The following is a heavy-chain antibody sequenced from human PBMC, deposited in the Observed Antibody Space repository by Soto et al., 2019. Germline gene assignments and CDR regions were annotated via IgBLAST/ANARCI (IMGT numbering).Heavy chain of an antibody. CDR2: INHSGST. V-gene: IGHV4-34*01. J-gene: IGHJ4*02. Sequence: LSLPCAVYGGSFSGYYWSWIRQPPGKGLEWIGEINHSGSTNYNPSLKSRVTISVDTSKNQFSLKLSSVTAADTAVYYCARRRLRITIFGVVIRSPDYFDYWGQGTLVTVSS. CDR1: GGSFSGYY. D-gene: IGHD3-3*01. CDR3: ARRRLRITIFGVVIRSPDYFDY.